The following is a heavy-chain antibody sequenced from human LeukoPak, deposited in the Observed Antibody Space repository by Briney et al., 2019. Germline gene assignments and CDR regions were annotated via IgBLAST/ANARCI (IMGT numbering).Heavy chain of an antibody. D-gene: IGHD3-3*01. CDR3: ARAPDDYDFWSGPFDY. Sequence: GPSVKVSCKASGYTFTNYGISWVRHAPGQGLEWMGWISAYSGNTNYAQNIQGRVTMTTDTSTSTAYMELRSLRSDDTAVYYCARAPDDYDFWSGPFDYWGRGTLVTVSS. CDR1: GYTFTNYG. CDR2: ISAYSGNT. V-gene: IGHV1-18*01. J-gene: IGHJ4*02.